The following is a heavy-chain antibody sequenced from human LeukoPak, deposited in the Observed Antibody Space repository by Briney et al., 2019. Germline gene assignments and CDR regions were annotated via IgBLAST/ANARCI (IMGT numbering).Heavy chain of an antibody. CDR3: AKDRRGPKAWFDP. CDR2: IKQDGSEK. D-gene: IGHD3-10*01. CDR1: GFTFSSYG. V-gene: IGHV3-7*03. J-gene: IGHJ5*02. Sequence: PGGSLRLSCAASGFTFSSYGMHWVRQAPGKGLEWVANIKQDGSEKYYVDSVKGRFTISRDNAKNSLYLQMNSLRAEDTAVYYCAKDRRGPKAWFDPWGRGTLVTVSS.